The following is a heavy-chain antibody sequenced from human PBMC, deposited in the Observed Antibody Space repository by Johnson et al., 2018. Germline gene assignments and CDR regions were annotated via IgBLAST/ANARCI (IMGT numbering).Heavy chain of an antibody. V-gene: IGHV3-43*01. CDR3: AKDINDLGQQLAYYYYGMDV. D-gene: IGHD6-13*01. CDR1: GFTFDDYT. CDR2: ISWDGGST. Sequence: VQLVQSGGVVVQPGGSLRLSCAASGFTFDDYTMHWVRQAPGKGLEWVSLISWDGGSTYYAASVKGRFTISRDNSKNSLYLQMNSLRTEDTALYSCAKDINDLGQQLAYYYYGMDVWGQGTTVTVSS. J-gene: IGHJ6*02.